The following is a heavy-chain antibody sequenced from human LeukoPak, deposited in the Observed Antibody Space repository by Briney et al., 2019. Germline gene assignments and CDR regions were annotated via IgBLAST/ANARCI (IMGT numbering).Heavy chain of an antibody. CDR2: IIPIFGTA. Sequence: ASVTVSCKASGGTFSSYAISWVRQAPGQGLEWMGGIIPIFGTANYAQKFQGRVTITTDESTSTAYMELSSLRSEDTAVYYCARGESGQQLGVYYYGMDVWGQGTTVTVSS. CDR1: GGTFSSYA. V-gene: IGHV1-69*05. D-gene: IGHD6-13*01. J-gene: IGHJ6*02. CDR3: ARGESGQQLGVYYYGMDV.